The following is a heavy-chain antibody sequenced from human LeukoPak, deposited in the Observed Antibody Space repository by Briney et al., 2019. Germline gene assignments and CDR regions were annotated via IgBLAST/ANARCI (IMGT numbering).Heavy chain of an antibody. CDR3: ARGRPHGNDY. Sequence: GGSLRLSCAASEFTFSSYAMNWVRQAPGKGLVWVSRIASDGSSTTYADSVKGRFSISRDNAKNTLYPQMNSLRVEDTAVYYCARGRPHGNDYWGQGTLVTVSS. V-gene: IGHV3-74*01. CDR2: IASDGSST. CDR1: EFTFSSYA. D-gene: IGHD4-23*01. J-gene: IGHJ4*02.